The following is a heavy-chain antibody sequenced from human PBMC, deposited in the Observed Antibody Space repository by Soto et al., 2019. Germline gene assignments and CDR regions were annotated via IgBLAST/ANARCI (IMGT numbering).Heavy chain of an antibody. Sequence: QVQLVQSGAEVKKPGSSVKVSCKASGGTFSSYAISWVRQAPGQGLEWMGGIIPIFGTANYAQKFQGRVTITADESTSTAYMELSSLRSEDTAVYYCARDGRIAATKGALYNWFDPWGQGTLVTVSS. D-gene: IGHD6-13*01. V-gene: IGHV1-69*12. J-gene: IGHJ5*02. CDR3: ARDGRIAATKGALYNWFDP. CDR2: IIPIFGTA. CDR1: GGTFSSYA.